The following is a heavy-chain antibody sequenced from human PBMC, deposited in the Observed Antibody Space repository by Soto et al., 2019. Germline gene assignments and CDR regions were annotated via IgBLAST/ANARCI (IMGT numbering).Heavy chain of an antibody. V-gene: IGHV1-69*01. Sequence: QVQLVQSGAEVQKPGSSVKVSCKASGGTFSSYAISWVRQAPGQGLEWMGGISPICGTANYDKKFQGIVTLTAYESTSTAYMELSSLSSEDTAVYYCANRVGHIQLNIYYYGMDVWGQGTTVTVSS. CDR1: GGTFSSYA. J-gene: IGHJ6*02. CDR3: ANRVGHIQLNIYYYGMDV. CDR2: ISPICGTA. D-gene: IGHD5-18*01.